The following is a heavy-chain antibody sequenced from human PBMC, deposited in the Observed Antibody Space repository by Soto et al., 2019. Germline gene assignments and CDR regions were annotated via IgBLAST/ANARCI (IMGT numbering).Heavy chain of an antibody. CDR1: GYTFTIYY. V-gene: IGHV1-46*01. CDR3: ARGPYSVLWEV. J-gene: IGHJ6*02. CDR2: INPSGGST. Sequence: VASVKVSCKASGYTFTIYYMHWVRQAPGQGLEWMGIINPSGGSTSYAQKFQGRVTMTRDTSTSTVYMELSRLRSEDTAVYYCARGPYSVLWEVWGQGTTVTVSS. D-gene: IGHD2-21*01.